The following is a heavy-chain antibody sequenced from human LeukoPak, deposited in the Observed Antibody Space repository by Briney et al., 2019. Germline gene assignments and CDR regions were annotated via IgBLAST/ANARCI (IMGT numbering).Heavy chain of an antibody. J-gene: IGHJ1*01. CDR1: GGSISSYY. Sequence: SETLSLTCTVSGGSISSYYWSWIRQPPGKGLEWIGYIYYSGSTNYNPSLKSRVTISVDTSKNQFSLKLSSVTAADTAVYYCASEVSVGYCSGGSCYGAEYFQRWGQGTLVTVSS. D-gene: IGHD2-15*01. CDR3: ASEVSVGYCSGGSCYGAEYFQR. V-gene: IGHV4-59*01. CDR2: IYYSGST.